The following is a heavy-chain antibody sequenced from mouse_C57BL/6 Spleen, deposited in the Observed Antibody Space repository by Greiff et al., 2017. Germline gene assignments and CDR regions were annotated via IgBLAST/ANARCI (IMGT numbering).Heavy chain of an antibody. D-gene: IGHD2-3*01. V-gene: IGHV3-6*01. CDR3: ARAGYDYFDY. Sequence: EVKLQESGPGLVKPSQSLSLTCSVTGYSITSGYYWNWIRQFPGNKLEWMGYISYDGSNKYNPSLKNRISITRDTSKNQFFLKLNSVTTEDTATYYCARAGYDYFDYWGQGTTLTVSS. CDR2: ISYDGSN. J-gene: IGHJ2*01. CDR1: GYSITSGYY.